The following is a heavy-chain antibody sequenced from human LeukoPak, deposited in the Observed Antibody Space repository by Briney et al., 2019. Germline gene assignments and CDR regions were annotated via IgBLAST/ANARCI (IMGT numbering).Heavy chain of an antibody. J-gene: IGHJ3*02. Sequence: SETLSLTCTVSGGSISSSSYYWGWIRQPPGKGLEWIGSIYYSGSTYYNPSLKSRVTISVDTSKNQFSLKLSSVTAADTAVYYCARVRGYSYGYAGGDAFDIWGQGTMVTVSS. CDR1: GGSISSSSYY. V-gene: IGHV4-39*07. CDR2: IYYSGST. D-gene: IGHD5-18*01. CDR3: ARVRGYSYGYAGGDAFDI.